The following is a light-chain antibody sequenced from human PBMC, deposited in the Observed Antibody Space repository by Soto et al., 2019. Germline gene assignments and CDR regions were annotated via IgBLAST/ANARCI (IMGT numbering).Light chain of an antibody. CDR2: GAS. Sequence: EIVMTQSPATLSVSPGERATLSCRASQSVSSNLAWYQQKPGQAPRLLIYGASTRATGIPARFSGSGSGTEFTLTISSLQSEDFALYYCQQYNNWPPYTLGQGTKLESK. J-gene: IGKJ2*01. CDR1: QSVSSN. CDR3: QQYNNWPPYT. V-gene: IGKV3-15*01.